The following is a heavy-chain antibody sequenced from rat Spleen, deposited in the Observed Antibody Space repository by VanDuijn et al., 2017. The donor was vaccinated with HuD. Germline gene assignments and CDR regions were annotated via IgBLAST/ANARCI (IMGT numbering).Heavy chain of an antibody. CDR3: VRERFGVEG. CDR2: INKDSRTI. Sequence: EVKLVESGGGLVQPGRSLKLSCAASGFNFNDYWMGWVRQAPGKGLEWIGEINKDSRTIKYSPSLKDKFTISRDNAQNTLYLQMSKLGSEDTAIYYCVRERFGVEGWGQGVMVTVSS. J-gene: IGHJ2*01. V-gene: IGHV4-2*01. CDR1: GFNFNDYW. D-gene: IGHD4-3*01.